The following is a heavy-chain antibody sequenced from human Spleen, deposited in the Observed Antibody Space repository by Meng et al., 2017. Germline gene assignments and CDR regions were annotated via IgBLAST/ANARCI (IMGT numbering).Heavy chain of an antibody. D-gene: IGHD2/OR15-2a*01. CDR3: ARATSILSWFDP. J-gene: IGHJ5*02. CDR1: GGSISSYY. CDR2: IYYTGNT. Sequence: GSLRLSCTVSGGSISSYYWSWIRQPPGKGLEWIAYIYYTGNTNSNPSLKSRVTISVDTSNNQFSLKLSSVTAADTAVYYCARATSILSWFDPWGQGTLVTVSS. V-gene: IGHV4-59*01.